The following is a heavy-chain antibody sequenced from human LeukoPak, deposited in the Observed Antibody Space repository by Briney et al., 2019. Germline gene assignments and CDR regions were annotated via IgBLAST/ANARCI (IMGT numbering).Heavy chain of an antibody. V-gene: IGHV3-7*01. J-gene: IGHJ4*02. D-gene: IGHD2-15*01. CDR1: RFTFGSCW. Sequence: PGGSLRLSCAASRFTFGSCWMNWVRQTPGKGLEWVANINQDGSQKFYVDSVKGRFTISRDNANNSLYLQMNSLRAEDTAVYYCRCGWDYWGQGTLVTVSS. CDR3: RCGWDY. CDR2: INQDGSQK.